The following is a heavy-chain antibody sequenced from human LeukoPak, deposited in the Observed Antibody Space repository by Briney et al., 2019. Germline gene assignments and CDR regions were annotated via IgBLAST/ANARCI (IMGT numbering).Heavy chain of an antibody. Sequence: GGSLRLSCAASGFTFSTYWIHWVRQAPGKGLVWVSRINSDGSSATYADSVKGRFTISRDNAMNTVYLQMNSLRVEDTAVYFCTSRNGSGDYWGQGTPVTVSS. J-gene: IGHJ4*02. CDR3: TSRNGSGDY. CDR1: GFTFSTYW. V-gene: IGHV3-74*01. CDR2: INSDGSSA. D-gene: IGHD3-10*01.